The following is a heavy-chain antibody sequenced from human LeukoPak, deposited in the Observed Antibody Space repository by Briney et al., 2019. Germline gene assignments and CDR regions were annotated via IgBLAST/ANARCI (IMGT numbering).Heavy chain of an antibody. J-gene: IGHJ4*02. CDR3: AKADGYNSGGFDY. Sequence: GGSLRLSCAASGFTFNKDWMSWVRQVPGKGLEWVGRIRSETDSGTTDYAAPVKGRFTISRDDSKNTVFLQMNSLRTEDTAVYYCAKADGYNSGGFDYWGQGTLVTVSS. CDR2: IRSETDSGTT. D-gene: IGHD5-24*01. CDR1: GFTFNKDW. V-gene: IGHV3-15*01.